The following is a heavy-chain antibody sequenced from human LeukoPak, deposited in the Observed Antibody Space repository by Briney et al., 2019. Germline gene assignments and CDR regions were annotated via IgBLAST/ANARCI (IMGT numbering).Heavy chain of an antibody. Sequence: SETLSLTCTVSGGSISSYYWSWIRQPPGKGLEWIGYIYYSGSTYYNPSLKSRVTISVDTSKNQFSLKLSSVTAADTAVYCCARGHDFWSDGDYWGQGTLVAVSS. CDR3: ARGHDFWSDGDY. CDR1: GGSISSYY. D-gene: IGHD3-3*01. CDR2: IYYSGST. J-gene: IGHJ4*02. V-gene: IGHV4-30-4*01.